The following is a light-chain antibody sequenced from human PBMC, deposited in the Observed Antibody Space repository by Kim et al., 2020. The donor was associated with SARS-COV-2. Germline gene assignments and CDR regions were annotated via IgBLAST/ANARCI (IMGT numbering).Light chain of an antibody. CDR2: AAS. CDR3: QQSNFAPYT. CDR1: QSVSNY. J-gene: IGKJ2*01. V-gene: IGKV1-39*01. Sequence: DIQMTQSPSSLSASVGDRVTITCRASQSVSNYLNWYQQKPGKAPKLLIYAASTLHTGVPSRFSGSGSGTDFTLTISTLQPEDFAAYFCQQSNFAPYTFGQGTKLEIK.